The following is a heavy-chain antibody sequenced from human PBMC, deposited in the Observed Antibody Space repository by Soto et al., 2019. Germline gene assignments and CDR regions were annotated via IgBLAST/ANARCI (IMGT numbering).Heavy chain of an antibody. V-gene: IGHV1-8*01. CDR1: GYTFTSYD. D-gene: IGHD6-25*01. Sequence: QVQLVQSGAEVKKPGASVKVSCKASGYTFTSYDINWVRQATGQGLEWMGWMNPNSGNTGYAQKLQGRVTMTRNTSISTAYMELCSLRSEDTAVYYCARELYSSVRFDPWGQGTLVTVSS. CDR2: MNPNSGNT. CDR3: ARELYSSVRFDP. J-gene: IGHJ5*02.